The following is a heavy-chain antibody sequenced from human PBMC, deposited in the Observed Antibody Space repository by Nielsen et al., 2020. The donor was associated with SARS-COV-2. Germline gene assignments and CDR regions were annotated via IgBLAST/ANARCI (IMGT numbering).Heavy chain of an antibody. CDR2: INPDSGGT. CDR1: EYTFTGYS. CDR3: ARARATIFGLVMSYGMDV. V-gene: IGHV1-2*02. D-gene: IGHD3/OR15-3a*01. J-gene: IGHJ6*02. Sequence: ASVKVSCKASEYTFTGYSMHWVRQAPGQGLEWVGWINPDSGGTDYAQKFQGRVSMTRDTSINTAYMELRRLRSDDTAVYYCARARATIFGLVMSYGMDVWGQGTTVAVSS.